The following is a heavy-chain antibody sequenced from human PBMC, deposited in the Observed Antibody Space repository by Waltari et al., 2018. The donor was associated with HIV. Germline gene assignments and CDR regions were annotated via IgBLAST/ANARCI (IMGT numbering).Heavy chain of an antibody. Sequence: VQFGGGVAQPGRSLRLSLTAPGVTVNHPAMHWVRQSADKRLGWVAVMTYDGGNQFVTDSLKGLFIISRDNARDTLYLEMKLLKVEDSGIYYCVRRSVLGLDLWGQGTTVIVS. CDR2: MTYDGGNQ. CDR3: VRRSVLGLDL. V-gene: IGHV3-30*04. D-gene: IGHD6-19*01. J-gene: IGHJ6*02. CDR1: GVTVNHPA.